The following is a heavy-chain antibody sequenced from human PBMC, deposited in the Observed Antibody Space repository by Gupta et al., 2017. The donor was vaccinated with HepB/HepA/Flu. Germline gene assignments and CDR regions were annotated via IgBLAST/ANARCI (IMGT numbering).Heavy chain of an antibody. CDR3: AKSSSIFPVKLDPN. V-gene: IGHV3-23*01. CDR1: GFTFSSYA. D-gene: IGHD3-9*01. J-gene: IGHJ4*02. Sequence: EVQLLEPGGGLVQPGGSLRLSCAASGFTFSSYAMSWVRQAPGRGLEWVSAVSSSGDNTYYADSVKGRFTISRDSSKNTLYLQMNSLRAEDTAVYYCAKSSSIFPVKLDPNWGQGTLVTGSS. CDR2: VSSSGDNT.